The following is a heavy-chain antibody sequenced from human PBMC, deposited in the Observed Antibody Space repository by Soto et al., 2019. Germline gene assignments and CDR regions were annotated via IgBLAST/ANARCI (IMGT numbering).Heavy chain of an antibody. CDR3: AKDVVKVRPGYSNYGRGIYYYYGMDV. CDR2: ISYDGSNK. D-gene: IGHD4-4*01. Sequence: QAGGSLRLSCAASGFTFSSYGMHWVRQAPGKGLEWVAVISYDGSNKYYADSVKGRFTISRDNSKNTLYLQMNSLRAEDTAVYYCAKDVVKVRPGYSNYGRGIYYYYGMDVWGQGTTVTVSS. CDR1: GFTFSSYG. J-gene: IGHJ6*02. V-gene: IGHV3-30*18.